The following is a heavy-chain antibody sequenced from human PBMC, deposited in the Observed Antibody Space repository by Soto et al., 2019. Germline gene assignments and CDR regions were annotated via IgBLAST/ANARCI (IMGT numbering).Heavy chain of an antibody. J-gene: IGHJ5*02. V-gene: IGHV1-69*13. D-gene: IGHD3-16*01. CDR1: GYTFTSYG. Sequence: SVKVSCTASGYTFTSYGISWVRQAPVQGLEWMGGIIPIFGNTNYAQKFQGRVTITADESTSTAYMELSSLRSEDTAVYYCARDESLPAYGTPFDPWGQGTLVTV. CDR3: ARDESLPAYGTPFDP. CDR2: IIPIFGNT.